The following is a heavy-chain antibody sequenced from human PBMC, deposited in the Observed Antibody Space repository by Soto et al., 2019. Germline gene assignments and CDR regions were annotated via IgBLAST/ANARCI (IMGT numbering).Heavy chain of an antibody. V-gene: IGHV3-30*18. D-gene: IGHD7-27*01. CDR3: SKPNGGGWYYYYGMDV. J-gene: IGHJ6*02. Sequence: GGSLRLSCAASGFTFSSYGMNWVRQGPGKGLECVAVISYDGSNKYYADSVKGRFTISRDNSKNTLYLQMNSLRAEDTAVYYCSKPNGGGWYYYYGMDVWGQGTTVTVSS. CDR2: ISYDGSNK. CDR1: GFTFSSYG.